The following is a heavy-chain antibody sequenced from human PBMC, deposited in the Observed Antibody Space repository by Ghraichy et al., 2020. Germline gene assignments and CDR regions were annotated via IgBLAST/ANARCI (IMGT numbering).Heavy chain of an antibody. J-gene: IGHJ4*02. V-gene: IGHV3-23*01. D-gene: IGHD3-22*01. CDR1: GFTFSSYA. CDR2: ISGSGGST. Sequence: GESLNISCAASGFTFSSYAMSWVRQAPGKGLEWVSAISGSGGSTYYADSVKGRFTISRDNSKNTLYLQMNSLRAEDTAVYYCAKIAGSGGYYYDSSGYMDYWGQGTLVTVSS. CDR3: AKIAGSGGYYYDSSGYMDY.